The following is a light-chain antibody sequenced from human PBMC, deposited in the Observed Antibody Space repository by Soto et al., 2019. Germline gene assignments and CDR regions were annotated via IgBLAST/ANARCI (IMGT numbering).Light chain of an antibody. Sequence: EIVLTQSPGTLSLSPGERATLSCRASRSFASSYLAWYQHKPGQAPRLLIYAASIRATGVPDRFSGSGSGTDFTLTISRLEPEDSAVYYCLQDYNYPYTFGQGTKLEIK. CDR1: RSFASSY. V-gene: IGKV3-20*01. CDR3: LQDYNYPYT. J-gene: IGKJ2*01. CDR2: AAS.